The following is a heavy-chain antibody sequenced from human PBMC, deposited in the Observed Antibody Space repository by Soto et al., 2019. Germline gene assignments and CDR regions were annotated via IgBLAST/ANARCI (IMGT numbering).Heavy chain of an antibody. CDR3: ARSSTSANYFDY. CDR1: GGSISSGGYY. J-gene: IGHJ4*02. V-gene: IGHV4-31*03. D-gene: IGHD2-2*01. CDR2: IYYSGST. Sequence: QVQLQESGPGLVKPSQTLSLTCTVSGGSISSGGYYWSWIRQHPGKGLEWIGYIYYSGSTYSNPSLKSRVTISVDTSKNQCSLKLSSVTAADTAVYYCARSSTSANYFDYWGQGTLVTVSS.